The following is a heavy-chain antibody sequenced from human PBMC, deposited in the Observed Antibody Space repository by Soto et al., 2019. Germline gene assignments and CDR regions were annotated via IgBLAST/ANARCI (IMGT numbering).Heavy chain of an antibody. CDR3: ARLYSRAYDI. CDR2: VTAGGDNT. V-gene: IGHV3-23*01. D-gene: IGHD2-15*01. Sequence: EVQLLESGGGLVQPGGSLRLSCAASGFTFSSYAMTWVRQTPGQGLRWVSTVTAGGDNTYHADSVKDRFTISRDTSKNTLYLQMNSLRVEDTAIYHCARLYSRAYDIWGQGTMVTVSS. CDR1: GFTFSSYA. J-gene: IGHJ3*02.